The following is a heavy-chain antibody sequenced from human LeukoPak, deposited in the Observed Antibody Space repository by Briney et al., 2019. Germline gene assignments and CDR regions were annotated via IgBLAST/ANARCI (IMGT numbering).Heavy chain of an antibody. CDR3: ARRYSSGWYVFDY. Sequence: SVKVSCKASGGTFSSCAISWVRQAPGQGLEWMGGIIPIFGTANYAQKFQGRVTITADKSTSTAYMELSSLRSEDTAVYYCARRYSSGWYVFDYWGQGTLVTVSS. J-gene: IGHJ4*02. D-gene: IGHD6-19*01. CDR1: GGTFSSCA. V-gene: IGHV1-69*06. CDR2: IIPIFGTA.